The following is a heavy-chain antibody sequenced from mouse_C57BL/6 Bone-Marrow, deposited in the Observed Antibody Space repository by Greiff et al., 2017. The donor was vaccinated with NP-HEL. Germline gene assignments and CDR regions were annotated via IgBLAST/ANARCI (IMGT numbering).Heavy chain of an antibody. CDR2: IYPRSGNT. J-gene: IGHJ3*01. Sequence: VQLQQSGAELARPGASVKLSCKASGYTFTSYGISWVKQRTGQGLEWIGEIYPRSGNTYYNEKFKGKATLTADKSSSTAYMELRSLTSEDSAVYFCARGVSLYDYDVGFAYWGQGTLVTVSA. CDR3: ARGVSLYDYDVGFAY. V-gene: IGHV1-81*01. D-gene: IGHD2-4*01. CDR1: GYTFTSYG.